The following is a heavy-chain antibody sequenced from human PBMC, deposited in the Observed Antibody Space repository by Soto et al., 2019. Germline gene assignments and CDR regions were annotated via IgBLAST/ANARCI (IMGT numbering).Heavy chain of an antibody. Sequence: GASVKVSCKASGYTFTGYYLHWVRQAPGQGLEWMGSFNPHSGGTNYAQDFQGWVTMTGDTSTSTAYMEVIRLRSDDTAVYYCAKEGSSGAFDYWGQGSLVTVS. CDR1: GYTFTGYY. CDR2: FNPHSGGT. D-gene: IGHD6-19*01. J-gene: IGHJ4*02. V-gene: IGHV1-2*04. CDR3: AKEGSSGAFDY.